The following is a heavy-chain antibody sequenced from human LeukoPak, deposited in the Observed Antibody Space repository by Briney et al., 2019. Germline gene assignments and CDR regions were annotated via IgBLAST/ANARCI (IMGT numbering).Heavy chain of an antibody. Sequence: GGSLRLSCAGSGFIFNNYAMHWVRHPPGKGLEWVSGISWNSGSIDYADSVKGRFTISRDNAKNSLYLQRNSLRVEDTAFYYCAKDNRRHYTSGPNPDSLHWGQGALVTVSS. CDR3: AKDNRRHYTSGPNPDSLH. CDR1: GFIFNNYA. D-gene: IGHD6-19*01. V-gene: IGHV3-9*01. CDR2: ISWNSGSI. J-gene: IGHJ4*02.